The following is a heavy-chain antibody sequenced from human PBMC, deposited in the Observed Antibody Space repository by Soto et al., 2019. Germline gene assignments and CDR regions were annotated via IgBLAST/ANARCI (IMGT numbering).Heavy chain of an antibody. CDR2: ISYDGSNK. V-gene: IGHV3-30*18. D-gene: IGHD3-16*01. CDR1: GFTFSSYG. J-gene: IGHJ4*02. CDR3: AKDARMLRGYFDY. Sequence: GGSLRLSCAASGFTFSSYGMHWVRQAPGKGLEWVAVISYDGSNKYYADSVKGRFTISRDNSKNTLYLQMNSLRAEDTAVYYCAKDARMLRGYFDYWGQGTLVTVSS.